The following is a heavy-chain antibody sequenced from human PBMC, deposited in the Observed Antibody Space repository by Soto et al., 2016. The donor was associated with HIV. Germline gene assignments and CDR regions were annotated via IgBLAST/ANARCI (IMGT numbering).Heavy chain of an antibody. Sequence: QVHLQESSPGLVKTSQTLSLTCAVSNASISDAAYFWSWIRQQPDRGLEWIGSIDYSGKTLYNPSLKSRVTISADTSKRRLFLLLRSMTSADTAMYFCAREPAPRGHSRGVDFWGQGTRVIVS. V-gene: IGHV4-31*02. CDR3: AREPAPRGHSRGVDF. J-gene: IGHJ4*02. CDR1: NASISDAAYF. CDR2: IDYSGKT. D-gene: IGHD3-3*01.